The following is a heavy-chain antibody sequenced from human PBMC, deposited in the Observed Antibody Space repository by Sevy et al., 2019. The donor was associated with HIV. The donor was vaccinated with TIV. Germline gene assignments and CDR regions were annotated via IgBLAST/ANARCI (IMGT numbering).Heavy chain of an antibody. Sequence: SETLSLTCSVSGYSISSGYYWGWIRQPPGKGPEWIGSIYRSGSTYYNPSLKSRVTISGDTSKNQFSLNLSSVTAADTAVYYCARVGRSSWFGGNFDYWGQGTLVTVSS. CDR2: IYRSGST. CDR1: GYSISSGYY. CDR3: ARVGRSSWFGGNFDY. D-gene: IGHD3-10*01. V-gene: IGHV4-38-2*02. J-gene: IGHJ4*02.